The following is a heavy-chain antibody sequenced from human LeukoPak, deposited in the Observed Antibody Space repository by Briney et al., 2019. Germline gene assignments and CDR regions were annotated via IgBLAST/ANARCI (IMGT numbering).Heavy chain of an antibody. V-gene: IGHV4-39*07. Sequence: SETLSLTCTVSGGSITSSSYYWGWLRHPPGRGLQWIGSIYYSGTTNYNPSLKSRVTILVDTSKSQFSLELSSVTAADTAVYYCARVSGWYGVDYWGQGTLVTVSS. CDR3: ARVSGWYGVDY. D-gene: IGHD6-19*01. CDR1: GGSITSSSYY. CDR2: IYYSGTT. J-gene: IGHJ4*02.